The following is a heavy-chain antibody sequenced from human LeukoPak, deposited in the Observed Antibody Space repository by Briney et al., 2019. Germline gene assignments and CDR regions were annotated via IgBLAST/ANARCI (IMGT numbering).Heavy chain of an antibody. D-gene: IGHD6-19*01. J-gene: IGHJ3*02. Sequence: PGGSLRLSCAASGFTFSSYGMHWVRQAPGKGLEWVAVISYDGSNKYYADSVKGRFTISRDNSKNTLYLQMNSLRAEDTAVYYCAREKWLETYAFDIWGQGTMVTVSS. CDR3: AREKWLETYAFDI. CDR2: ISYDGSNK. CDR1: GFTFSSYG. V-gene: IGHV3-30*03.